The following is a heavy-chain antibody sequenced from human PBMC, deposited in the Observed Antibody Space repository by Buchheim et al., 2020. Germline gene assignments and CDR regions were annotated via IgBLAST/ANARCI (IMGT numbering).Heavy chain of an antibody. CDR1: GGSFSGFY. J-gene: IGHJ6*02. Sequence: QVQLQQWGARLLKPSETLSLTCAVYGGSFSGFYWNWTRQPPGKGLEWIGEINHSGSTNYSPALKSRVTLSVDTSKNQFSLKLSSVTAADTAVYYCARGDHIAAAQTYGMDVWGQGTT. V-gene: IGHV4-34*01. CDR2: INHSGST. CDR3: ARGDHIAAAQTYGMDV. D-gene: IGHD6-13*01.